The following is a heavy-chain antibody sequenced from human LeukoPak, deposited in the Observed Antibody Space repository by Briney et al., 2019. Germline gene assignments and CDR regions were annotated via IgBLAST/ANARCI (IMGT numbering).Heavy chain of an antibody. D-gene: IGHD3-9*01. J-gene: IGHJ4*02. CDR1: GGSISSYY. CDR2: INHSGST. Sequence: SETLSLTCTVSGGSISSYYWSWIRQPAGKGLEWIGEINHSGSTNYNPSLKSRVTISVDTSKNQFSLKLSSVTAADSAVYYCARGDYDILTGYQPTDYWGQGTLVTVSS. CDR3: ARGDYDILTGYQPTDY. V-gene: IGHV4-34*01.